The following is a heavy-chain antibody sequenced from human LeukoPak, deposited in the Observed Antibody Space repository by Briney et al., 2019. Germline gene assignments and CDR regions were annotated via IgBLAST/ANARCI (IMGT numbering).Heavy chain of an antibody. J-gene: IGHJ4*02. D-gene: IGHD3-9*01. CDR1: GGTFSSYA. CDR2: IIPILGIA. Sequence: SVTVSYKASGGTFSSYAISWVRQAPGQGLEWMGRIIPILGIANYAQKFQGRVTITADKSTSTAYMELSSLRSEDTAVYYCARDSYYDILTGSQYYFDYWGQGTLVTVSS. CDR3: ARDSYYDILTGSQYYFDY. V-gene: IGHV1-69*04.